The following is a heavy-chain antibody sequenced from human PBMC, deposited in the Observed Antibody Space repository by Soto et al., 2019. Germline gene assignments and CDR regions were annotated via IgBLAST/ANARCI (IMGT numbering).Heavy chain of an antibody. Sequence: GGSLRLSCAASGVPFSDYYMSWIRQAPGKGLEWVSYISSSSSYTNYADSVKGRFTISRDNAKNSLYLQMNSLRAEDTAVYYCARDRGSGWSHYYYYYGMDVWGQGTTVTVSS. V-gene: IGHV3-11*06. D-gene: IGHD6-19*01. J-gene: IGHJ6*02. CDR2: ISSSSSYT. CDR3: ARDRGSGWSHYYYYYGMDV. CDR1: GVPFSDYY.